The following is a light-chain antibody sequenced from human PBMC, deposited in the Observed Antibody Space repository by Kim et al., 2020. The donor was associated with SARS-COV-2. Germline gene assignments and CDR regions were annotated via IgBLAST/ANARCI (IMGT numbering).Light chain of an antibody. Sequence: SSELTQDPAVSVALGQTVRITCQGDSLRSYYATWYQQKPGQAPILVFYGKNNRPSGIPDRFSGSYSGNTASLTITATQAGDEADYYCNSRGSNANDLFGG. CDR3: NSRGSNANDL. CDR1: SLRSYY. V-gene: IGLV3-19*01. J-gene: IGLJ2*01. CDR2: GKN.